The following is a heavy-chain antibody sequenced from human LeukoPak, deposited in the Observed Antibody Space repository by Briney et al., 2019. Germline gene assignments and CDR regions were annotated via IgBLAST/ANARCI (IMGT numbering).Heavy chain of an antibody. V-gene: IGHV1-46*03. D-gene: IGHD3-10*01. J-gene: IGHJ6*03. Sequence: GASVKVSCKASGYTFTSYYMHWVRQAPRQGLEWMVIINPSGGSTSYAQKFQGRVTMTRDTSTSTVYMELSSLRSEDTAVYYCARNGPGSGSYSGYYYYMDVWGKGTTVTVSS. CDR3: ARNGPGSGSYSGYYYYMDV. CDR2: INPSGGST. CDR1: GYTFTSYY.